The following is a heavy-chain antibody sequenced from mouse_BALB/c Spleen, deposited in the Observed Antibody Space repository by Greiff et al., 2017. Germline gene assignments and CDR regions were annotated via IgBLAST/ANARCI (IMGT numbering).Heavy chain of an antibody. CDR2: IAPGSGST. CDR3: ARENMITTRERAWFAY. V-gene: IGHV1S41*01. J-gene: IGHJ3*01. Sequence: DLVKPGASVKLSCKASGYTFTSYWINWIKQRPGQGLEWIGRIAPGSGSTYYNEMFKGKATLTVDTSSSTAYIQLSSLSSEDSAVYFCARENMITTRERAWFAYWGQGTLVTVSA. D-gene: IGHD2-4*01. CDR1: GYTFTSYW.